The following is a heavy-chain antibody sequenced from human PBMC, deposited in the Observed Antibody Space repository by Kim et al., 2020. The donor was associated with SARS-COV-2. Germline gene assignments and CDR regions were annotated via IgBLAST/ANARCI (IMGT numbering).Heavy chain of an antibody. J-gene: IGHJ4*02. D-gene: IGHD3-22*01. V-gene: IGHV3-23*01. CDR3: AKDRDSSGYYYDY. Sequence: AVSVKGRFTISRDNSKNTLYLQMNSLRAEDTAVYYCAKDRDSSGYYYDYWGQGTLVTVSS.